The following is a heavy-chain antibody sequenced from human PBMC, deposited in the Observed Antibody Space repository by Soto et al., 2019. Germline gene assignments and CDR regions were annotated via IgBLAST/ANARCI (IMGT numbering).Heavy chain of an antibody. CDR1: GGTFSSYA. Sequence: SXXVSCKSSGGTFSSYAISWVRQARGQGLEWMGGIIPIFGTANYAQKFQGRVTITADESTSTAYMELSSLRSEDQAVYYCAFLEWLLPDDYYYYGMDVWGQGTTVTVS. D-gene: IGHD3-3*01. V-gene: IGHV1-69*13. CDR2: IIPIFGTA. J-gene: IGHJ6*02. CDR3: AFLEWLLPDDYYYYGMDV.